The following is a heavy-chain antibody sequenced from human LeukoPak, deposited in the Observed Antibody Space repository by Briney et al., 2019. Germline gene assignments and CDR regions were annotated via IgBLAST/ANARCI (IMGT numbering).Heavy chain of an antibody. V-gene: IGHV3-9*01. D-gene: IGHD2-15*01. CDR2: ISWNSGSI. CDR1: GFTFDDYA. J-gene: IGHJ5*02. CDR3: AKGFDYSEYNWFDP. Sequence: PGGSLRLSCAASGFTFDDYAMHWVRQAPGKGLEWVSGISWNSGSIGYADSVKGRFTISRDNAKNSLYLQMNSLRAEDTAFYYCAKGFDYSEYNWFDPWGQGTLVTVSS.